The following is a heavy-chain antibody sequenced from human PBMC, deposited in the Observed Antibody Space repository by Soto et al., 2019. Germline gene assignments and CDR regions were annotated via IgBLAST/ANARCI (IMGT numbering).Heavy chain of an antibody. J-gene: IGHJ6*02. V-gene: IGHV3-30-3*01. D-gene: IGHD3-3*01. CDR2: ISYDGSNK. Sequence: GGSLRLSCAASGFTFSSYAMHWVRQAPGKGLEWVAVISYDGSNKYYADSVKGRFTISRDNSKNTLYLQMNSLRAEDTAVYYCARDGLRPNYYYGMDVWGQGTTVTVSS. CDR3: ARDGLRPNYYYGMDV. CDR1: GFTFSSYA.